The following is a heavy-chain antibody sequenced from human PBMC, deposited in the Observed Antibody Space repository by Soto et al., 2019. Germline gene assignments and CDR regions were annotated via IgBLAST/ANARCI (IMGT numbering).Heavy chain of an antibody. J-gene: IGHJ5*02. CDR1: GFTFSDYY. V-gene: IGHV3-11*01. CDR2: ISSSGSTI. Sequence: PGGSLRLSCAASGFTFSDYYMSWIRQAPGKGLEWVSYISSSGSTIYYADSVKGRFTISRDNAKNSLYLQMNSLRAEDTAVYYFARVLAGSYGWGSYYNNWFDPWGQGTLVTVSS. D-gene: IGHD3-10*01. CDR3: ARVLAGSYGWGSYYNNWFDP.